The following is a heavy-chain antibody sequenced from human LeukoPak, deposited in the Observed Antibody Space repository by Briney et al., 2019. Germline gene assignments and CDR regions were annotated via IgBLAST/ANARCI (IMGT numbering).Heavy chain of an antibody. CDR3: ARWGRGGSSWYPKYFDY. D-gene: IGHD6-13*01. V-gene: IGHV1-2*02. CDR1: GYTFTGYY. J-gene: IGHJ4*02. CDR2: INPNSGGT. Sequence: ASVKVSCKASGYTFTGYYMHWVRQAPGQGLEWMGWINPNSGGTNYAQKFQGRVTMTRDTSISTAYMELSRLRSDDTAVYYCARWGRGGSSWYPKYFDYWGQGTLVTVSS.